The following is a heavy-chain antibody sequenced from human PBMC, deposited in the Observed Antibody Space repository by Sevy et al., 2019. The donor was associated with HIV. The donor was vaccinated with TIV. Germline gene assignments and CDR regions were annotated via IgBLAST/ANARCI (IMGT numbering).Heavy chain of an antibody. J-gene: IGHJ5*02. Sequence: SETLSLTCTVSGGSISSYYWSWIRQPAGKGLEWIGRIYTSGSTKYNPSLKSRVTMSVDTSKNQFSLKLSSVTAADTAVYYCAKNPFNWFDPWCQGTLVTVSS. CDR2: IYTSGST. CDR3: AKNPFNWFDP. CDR1: GGSISSYY. V-gene: IGHV4-4*07.